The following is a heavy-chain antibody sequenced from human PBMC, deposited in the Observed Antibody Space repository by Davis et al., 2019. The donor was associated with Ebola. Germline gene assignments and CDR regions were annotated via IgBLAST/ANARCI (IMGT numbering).Heavy chain of an antibody. CDR1: GFTFSSYG. D-gene: IGHD3-10*01. J-gene: IGHJ4*02. V-gene: IGHV3-30*18. Sequence: GGSLRPSCAASGFTFSSYGMHWVRQAPGKGLEWVAVISYDGSNKYYADSVKGRFTISRDNSKNTLYLQMNSLRAEDTAVYYCAKDLSTPEELLWFGELFDWGQGTLVTVSS. CDR3: AKDLSTPEELLWFGELFD. CDR2: ISYDGSNK.